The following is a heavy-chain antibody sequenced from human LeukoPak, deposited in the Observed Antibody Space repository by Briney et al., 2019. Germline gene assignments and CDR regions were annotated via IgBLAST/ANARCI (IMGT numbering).Heavy chain of an antibody. Sequence: GVSLRLSCAACGFTFSSYGMHWVRQAPGKGLEWGTFIRYDGSNKYYADSVKGRFTISRGNSKNTLNLHMNSLRAEDTAVYYCARALIQRDSSSWYPQHFDYWGQGTLVTVSS. CDR2: IRYDGSNK. D-gene: IGHD6-13*01. CDR1: GFTFSSYG. CDR3: ARALIQRDSSSWYPQHFDY. J-gene: IGHJ4*02. V-gene: IGHV3-30*02.